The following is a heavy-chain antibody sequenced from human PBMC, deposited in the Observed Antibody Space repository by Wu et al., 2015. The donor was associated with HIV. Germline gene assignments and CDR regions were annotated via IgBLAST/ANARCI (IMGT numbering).Heavy chain of an antibody. D-gene: IGHD6-19*01. CDR1: GYTFSSYG. V-gene: IGHV1-69*05. J-gene: IGHJ4*02. CDR2: LIPMFGTT. Sequence: VQLVQSGAEVKEPGASVKVSCKISGYTFSSYGITWVRQAPGQGLEWMGGLIPMFGTTHYAEKFQGRFTITTDESTSTGYMDLSSLGFEDTAIYYCARGSKYSSDWARLDDWGQGTPVTVSS. CDR3: ARGSKYSSDWARLDD.